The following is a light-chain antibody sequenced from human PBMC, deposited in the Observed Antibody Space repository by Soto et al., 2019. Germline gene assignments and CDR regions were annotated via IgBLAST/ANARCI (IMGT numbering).Light chain of an antibody. J-gene: IGKJ5*01. V-gene: IGKV3-11*01. CDR1: QNLHSF. CDR2: DGS. Sequence: EIVFTQSPATLSVPPGERVTLSCRASQNLHSFLNWYQQRPGQAPRPLIYDGSKRAAGVPDRISGDGSGTDYTLTISSLEPEDFAVYYCQQRTRWPMTFGQGTRLEIK. CDR3: QQRTRWPMT.